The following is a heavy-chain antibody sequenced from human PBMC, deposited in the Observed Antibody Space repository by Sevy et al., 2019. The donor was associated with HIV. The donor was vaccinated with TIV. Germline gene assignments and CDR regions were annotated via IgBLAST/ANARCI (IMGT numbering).Heavy chain of an antibody. J-gene: IGHJ4*02. CDR3: ARDLEFYDNGDYGPAFMPDY. Sequence: GGSLRLSCAASGFTFSSYGMHWVRQAPGKGLEWVALIWFDGSNTYYADSVKGRFTISRDIAKTTLHLQLNSLRGEDTAVYYCARDLEFYDNGDYGPAFMPDYWGQGTLVTVSS. CDR1: GFTFSSYG. D-gene: IGHD4-17*01. CDR2: IWFDGSNT. V-gene: IGHV3-33*01.